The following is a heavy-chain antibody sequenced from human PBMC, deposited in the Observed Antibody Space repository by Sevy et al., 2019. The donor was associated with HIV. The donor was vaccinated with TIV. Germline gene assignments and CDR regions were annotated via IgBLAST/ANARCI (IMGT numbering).Heavy chain of an antibody. D-gene: IGHD6-13*01. CDR2: IGTAGDP. Sequence: GGSLRLSCAASGFTFSSYDMHWVRQGIGKGLEWVSAIGTAGDPYYPGPVKGRFTISRENAKNSLYLQMNSLRAGDTAVYYCARGPSSSSWYHWYFDLWGRGTLVTVSS. J-gene: IGHJ2*01. V-gene: IGHV3-13*05. CDR3: ARGPSSSSWYHWYFDL. CDR1: GFTFSSYD.